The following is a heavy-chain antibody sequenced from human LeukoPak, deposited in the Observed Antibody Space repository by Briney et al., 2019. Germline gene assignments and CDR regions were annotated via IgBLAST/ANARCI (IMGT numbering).Heavy chain of an antibody. J-gene: IGHJ6*02. CDR2: IQQDGNEM. CDR3: AREWRADCSSTSCYPEYYYYYGMDV. Sequence: GGSLRLSCAASGFTFSSYWMAWVRQAPGQGLEWVANIQQDGNEMVYADSVRGRFTISRDNAKNSLYLQMNSLRAEDTAVYYCAREWRADCSSTSCYPEYYYYYGMDVWGQGTTVTVSS. D-gene: IGHD2-2*01. CDR1: GFTFSSYW. V-gene: IGHV3-7*01.